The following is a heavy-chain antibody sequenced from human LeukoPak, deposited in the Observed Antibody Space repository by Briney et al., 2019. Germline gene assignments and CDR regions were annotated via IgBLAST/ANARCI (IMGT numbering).Heavy chain of an antibody. CDR2: ISSSSSYI. Sequence: GGSLRLSCAASGFTFSPYTMNWVRQAPGKGLEWVSSISSSSSYIYYADSVKGRFTISRDNAKNSLYLQMSSLRAEDTAVYYCARGRDTNYYDSGGYQDYWGQGTLVTVSS. V-gene: IGHV3-21*01. D-gene: IGHD3-22*01. CDR3: ARGRDTNYYDSGGYQDY. CDR1: GFTFSPYT. J-gene: IGHJ4*02.